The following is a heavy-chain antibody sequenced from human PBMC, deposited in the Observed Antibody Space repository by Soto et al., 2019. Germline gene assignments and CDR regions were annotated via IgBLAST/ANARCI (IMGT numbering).Heavy chain of an antibody. V-gene: IGHV4-31*01. J-gene: IGHJ4*02. CDR2: VYYSGRT. CDR3: ASTRDYSSSLDY. Sequence: SETLSLTCTVSGGSISSGGYYWSWIRQHPGKGLEWIGCVYYSGRTYYNPSLKSPITISVDTSKKHFSLKLSSVTAADTAVYYCASTRDYSSSLDYWGQGILVTVSS. CDR1: GGSISSGGYY. D-gene: IGHD6-6*01.